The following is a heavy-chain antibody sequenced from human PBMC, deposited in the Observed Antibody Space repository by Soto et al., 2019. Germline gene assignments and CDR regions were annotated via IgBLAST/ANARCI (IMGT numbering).Heavy chain of an antibody. V-gene: IGHV3-74*01. Sequence: EVQLLESGGGLVQPGESLRLSCAASGFTFSYYWMHWVRQAPGMGLVGVSRIHSDGSSTTYADSVKGRFTISRDNARNTLYLQMNSLRAEDTAVYYCARGDRGAFDLWGQGTVLTVSS. J-gene: IGHJ3*01. CDR2: IHSDGSST. CDR1: GFTFSYYW. CDR3: ARGDRGAFDL. D-gene: IGHD1-26*01.